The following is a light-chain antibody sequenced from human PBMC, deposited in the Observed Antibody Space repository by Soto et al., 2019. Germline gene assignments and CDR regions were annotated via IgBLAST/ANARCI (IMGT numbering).Light chain of an antibody. CDR2: DAS. Sequence: EIVLTQSPATLSLSTGERATLSCRASQSVSSQLAWYQQKPGQAPRLLIYDASSRATGIPARFSGSGSGTEFTLTISSLQSEDFAFYYCQQFHYWWTFGQGTNAAIK. CDR1: QSVSSQ. J-gene: IGKJ1*01. CDR3: QQFHYWWT. V-gene: IGKV3D-15*01.